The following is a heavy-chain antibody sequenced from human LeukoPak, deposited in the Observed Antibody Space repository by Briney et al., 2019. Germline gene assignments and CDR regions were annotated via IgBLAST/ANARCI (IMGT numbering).Heavy chain of an antibody. CDR2: ISDSGNST. V-gene: IGHV3-23*01. D-gene: IGHD3-3*01. J-gene: IGHJ4*02. Sequence: GGSLRLSCAASGFTFSSYAMSWVRQAPGKGLEWVSAISDSGNSTYYADSVKGRFTISRDNSKNTLYVQMNSLRAEDTAVYYCAKDGILEWDVHYFDYWGQGTLVTVSS. CDR1: GFTFSSYA. CDR3: AKDGILEWDVHYFDY.